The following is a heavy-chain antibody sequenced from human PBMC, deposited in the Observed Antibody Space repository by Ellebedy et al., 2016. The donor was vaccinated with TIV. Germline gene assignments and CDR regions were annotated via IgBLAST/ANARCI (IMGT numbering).Heavy chain of an antibody. Sequence: GESLKISCAASGFTFSNYWMHWVRQAPGKGLVWVSRINWDGSTATYADSVKGRFTISRDNAKNTVYLQMYSLSAEDTAVYYCARGMKDIYGMDVWGQGTTVTVSS. CDR3: ARGMKDIYGMDV. V-gene: IGHV3-74*01. CDR2: INWDGSTA. D-gene: IGHD3-10*01. CDR1: GFTFSNYW. J-gene: IGHJ6*02.